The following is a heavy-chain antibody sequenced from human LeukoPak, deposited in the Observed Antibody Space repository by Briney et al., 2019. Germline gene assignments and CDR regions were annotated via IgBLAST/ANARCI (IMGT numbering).Heavy chain of an antibody. J-gene: IGHJ4*02. CDR3: AKDQSLMVRGVMSFDY. D-gene: IGHD3-10*01. CDR1: GFTFNNYW. V-gene: IGHV3-7*03. Sequence: GGSLRLSCAASGFTFNNYWMSWVRQAPGKGLEWVAIIKQHGNEKHYADSVRGRFTISRDNAKNSLYLQMYSLRAEDTAVYYCAKDQSLMVRGVMSFDYWGQGTLVTVSS. CDR2: IKQHGNEK.